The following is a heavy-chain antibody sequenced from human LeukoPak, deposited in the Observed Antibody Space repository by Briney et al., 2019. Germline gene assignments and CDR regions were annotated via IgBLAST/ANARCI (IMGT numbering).Heavy chain of an antibody. D-gene: IGHD3-22*01. Sequence: GGSLRLSCAASGFTFSSYAMSWVRQAPGKGLEWVSAISGSGGSTYYADSVKGRFTISRDNSKNTLYLQMNSLRAEDTAVYYCARDSLPRYYYDSSGYVYWGQGTLVTVSS. CDR2: ISGSGGST. CDR1: GFTFSSYA. J-gene: IGHJ4*02. CDR3: ARDSLPRYYYDSSGYVY. V-gene: IGHV3-23*01.